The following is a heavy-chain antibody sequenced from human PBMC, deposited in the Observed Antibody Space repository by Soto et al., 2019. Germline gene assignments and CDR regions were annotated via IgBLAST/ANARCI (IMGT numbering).Heavy chain of an antibody. CDR1: GFTFSDYY. J-gene: IGHJ5*02. CDR2: ISSSSSYT. D-gene: IGHD2-15*01. V-gene: IGHV3-11*06. Sequence: GGSLRLSCAASGFTFSDYYMGWIRQAPGKGLEWVSYISSSSSYTNYADSVKGRFTISRDNAKNSLYLQMNSLRAEDTAVYYCARDGVAATTLNWFDPWGQGTLVTVSS. CDR3: ARDGVAATTLNWFDP.